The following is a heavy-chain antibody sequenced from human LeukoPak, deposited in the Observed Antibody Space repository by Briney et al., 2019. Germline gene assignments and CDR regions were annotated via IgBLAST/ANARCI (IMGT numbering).Heavy chain of an antibody. Sequence: GGSLRLSCAASGFTFSTYNMNWVRQAPGKGLEWVSSISTSGSSTFYADSMKGRFTISRDNAKSSLYLQMSSLRAEDTAVYYCAREPGNXGDLDYWGQGTLVTVSS. V-gene: IGHV3-21*01. D-gene: IGHD4-17*01. CDR1: GFTFSTYN. CDR2: ISTSGSST. CDR3: AREPGNXGDLDY. J-gene: IGHJ4*02.